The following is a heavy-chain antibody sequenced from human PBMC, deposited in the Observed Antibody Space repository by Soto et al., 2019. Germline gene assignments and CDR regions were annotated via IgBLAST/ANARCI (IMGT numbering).Heavy chain of an antibody. CDR1: GFTFSSYA. V-gene: IGHV3-23*01. D-gene: IGHD3-22*01. J-gene: IGHJ4*02. CDR3: AKRYYDSSGYSMSDY. CDR2: ISGSGGST. Sequence: PGGSLRLSCAASGFTFSSYAMSWVRQAPGKGLEWVLAISGSGGSTYYADSVKGRFTISRDNSKNTLYLQMNSLRAEDTAVYYCAKRYYDSSGYSMSDYWGQGTLVTVSS.